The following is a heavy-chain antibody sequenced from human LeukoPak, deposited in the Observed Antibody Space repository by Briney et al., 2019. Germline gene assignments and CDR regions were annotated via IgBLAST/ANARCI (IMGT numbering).Heavy chain of an antibody. CDR2: INHSGST. J-gene: IGHJ5*02. CDR3: ATLRGYFGWLLNWFDP. V-gene: IGHV4-34*01. CDR1: GGSFSGYY. D-gene: IGHD3-9*01. Sequence: SETLSLTCAVYGGSFSGYYWSWIRQPPGKGLEWIGEINHSGSTNYNPSLKSRVTISVDTSKNQFSLKLSSVTAADTAVYYCATLRGYFGWLLNWFDPWGQGTLVTVSS.